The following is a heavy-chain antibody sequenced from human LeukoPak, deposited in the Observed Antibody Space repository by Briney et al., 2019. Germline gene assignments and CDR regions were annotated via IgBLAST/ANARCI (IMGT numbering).Heavy chain of an antibody. CDR2: IYYSRNT. J-gene: IGHJ4*02. Sequence: SETLSLTCTVSGDFISGYYWSWIRQPPGKGLEWIGYIYYSRNTNYNPSLKSRVTISVDTSKNQFSLKLSSVTAADTAVYYCARQRDNLLPFNYWGQGTLVTVSS. V-gene: IGHV4-59*01. CDR3: ARQRDNLLPFNY. CDR1: GDFISGYY. D-gene: IGHD1-1*01.